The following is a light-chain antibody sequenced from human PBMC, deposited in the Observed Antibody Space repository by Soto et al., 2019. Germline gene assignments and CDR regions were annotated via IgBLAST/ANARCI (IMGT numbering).Light chain of an antibody. CDR3: QQYEYLPLT. CDR1: QSIANY. V-gene: IGKV1-33*01. J-gene: IGKJ4*01. CDR2: DAS. Sequence: DVQMTQSSSSLSASVGDRVIITCRANQSIANYLNWFQQRPGEAPKLLISDASHLEVGVPSRFSGSGSGTDFVLTINDLQSEDYATYFCQQYEYLPLTFGGGTRVDMK.